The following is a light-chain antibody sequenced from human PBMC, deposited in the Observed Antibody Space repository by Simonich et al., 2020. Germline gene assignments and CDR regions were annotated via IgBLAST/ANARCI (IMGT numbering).Light chain of an antibody. J-gene: IGLJ2*01. CDR3: QSYDSSNHVV. CDR1: SGSIASNY. CDR2: EDN. V-gene: IGLV6-57*03. Sequence: NFMLTQPHSVSESPGKTVIISCTRSSGSIASNYVQWYQQRPGSAPTTVIYEDNQRPSGVPDRSSGSIDSSSNSASLTISGLKTEDEADYYCQSYDSSNHVVFGGGTKLTVL.